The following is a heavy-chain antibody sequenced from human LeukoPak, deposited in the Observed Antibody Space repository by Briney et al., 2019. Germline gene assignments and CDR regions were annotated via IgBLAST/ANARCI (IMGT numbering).Heavy chain of an antibody. J-gene: IGHJ4*02. CDR3: ARRGSGIAVADHFDY. D-gene: IGHD6-19*01. Sequence: PGESLKISCKGSGSSFTSYWIGWVRQMPGKGLEWMGIIYPGDSDTRYSPSFQGQVTISADKSISTAYLQWSSLKASDTAMYYCARRGSGIAVADHFDYWGQGTLVTVSS. V-gene: IGHV5-51*01. CDR1: GSSFTSYW. CDR2: IYPGDSDT.